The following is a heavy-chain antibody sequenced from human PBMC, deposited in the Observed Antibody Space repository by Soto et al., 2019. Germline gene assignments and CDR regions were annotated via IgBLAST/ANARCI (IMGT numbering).Heavy chain of an antibody. V-gene: IGHV3-48*01. CDR2: ISSSRSTI. J-gene: IGHJ5*01. CDR1: GFTFSSYS. D-gene: IGHD2-2*01. Sequence: EVQLVESGGGLVQPGGSLRLSCAASGFTFSSYSMNWVRQAPGKGLERVSYISSSRSTIYYADSVKGRFTISRDNAKNSLYLQMNSLRAEDTAVYYCARDCPGSSTTCYGNEWFDSWGQGTLVTVSS. CDR3: ARDCPGSSTTCYGNEWFDS.